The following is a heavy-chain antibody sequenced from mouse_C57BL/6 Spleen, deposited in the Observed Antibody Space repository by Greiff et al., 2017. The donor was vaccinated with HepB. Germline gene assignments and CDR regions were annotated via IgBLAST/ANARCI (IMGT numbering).Heavy chain of an antibody. D-gene: IGHD2-2*01. CDR2: IYPGDGDT. V-gene: IGHV1-80*01. Sequence: VKLMESGAELVKPGASVKISCKASGYAFSSYWMNWVKQRPGKGLVWIGQIYPGDGDTNYNGKFKGKATLTADKSSSTAYMQLSSLTSEDSAVYFCARGGGYYWYFDVWGTGTTVTVSS. J-gene: IGHJ1*03. CDR3: ARGGGYYWYFDV. CDR1: GYAFSSYW.